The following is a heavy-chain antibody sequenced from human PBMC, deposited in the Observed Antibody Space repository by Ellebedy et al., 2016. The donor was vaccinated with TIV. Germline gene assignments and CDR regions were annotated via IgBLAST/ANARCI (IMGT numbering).Heavy chain of an antibody. CDR2: INAGTANT. CDR3: ARERYSRVELDY. CDR1: GYTFSTYA. J-gene: IGHJ4*02. Sequence: AASVKVSCKASGYTFSTYAMHWVRQAPGHRLEWMGWINAGTANTKYSQTFQGRVTITRDTSASTAYMELSSLRSEDTAVYYCARERYSRVELDYWGQGTLVTVSS. D-gene: IGHD6-13*01. V-gene: IGHV1-3*01.